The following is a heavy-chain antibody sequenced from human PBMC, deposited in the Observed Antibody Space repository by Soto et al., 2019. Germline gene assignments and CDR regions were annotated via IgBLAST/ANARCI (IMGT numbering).Heavy chain of an antibody. V-gene: IGHV1-69*01. Sequence: QVQLEQSGAEVKQPGSSVRVSCKTSGGTFSTYAINWVRQAPGQGLEWMGAIIPLFGTADYSQKFQGRVTITADESTITAYMERSSLTSDDTAGYFCARPTGTYSSGYYYFDFWGQGTLVTVSS. CDR2: IIPLFGTA. D-gene: IGHD6-19*01. CDR3: ARPTGTYSSGYYYFDF. J-gene: IGHJ4*02. CDR1: GGTFSTYA.